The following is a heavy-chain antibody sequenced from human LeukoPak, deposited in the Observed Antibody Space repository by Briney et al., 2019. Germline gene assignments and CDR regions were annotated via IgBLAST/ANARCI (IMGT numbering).Heavy chain of an antibody. CDR1: GGSISSSSYY. J-gene: IGHJ6*02. Sequence: PSQTLSLTCTVSGGSISSSSYYWGWIRQPPGKGLEWIGSIYYSGSTYYNPSLKSRVTISVDTSKNQFSLKLSSVTAADTAVYYCARDQPLSSSYGMDVWGQGTTVTVSS. CDR2: IYYSGST. D-gene: IGHD2-2*01. V-gene: IGHV4-39*07. CDR3: ARDQPLSSSYGMDV.